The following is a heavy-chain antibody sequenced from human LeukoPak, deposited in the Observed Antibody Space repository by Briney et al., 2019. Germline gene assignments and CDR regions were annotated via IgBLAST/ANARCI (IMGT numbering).Heavy chain of an antibody. CDR1: GFTFSTYA. CDR3: ARDWYHAIDY. V-gene: IGHV3-23*01. CDR2: ISVSGYST. D-gene: IGHD2-2*01. Sequence: PGGSLRLSCAASGFTFSTYAMNWVRQAPGKGLEWVSVISVSGYSTYYADSVKGRFTISRDNSKNTLYLQMNSLRAEDTAVYYCARDWYHAIDYWGQGTLVTVSS. J-gene: IGHJ4*02.